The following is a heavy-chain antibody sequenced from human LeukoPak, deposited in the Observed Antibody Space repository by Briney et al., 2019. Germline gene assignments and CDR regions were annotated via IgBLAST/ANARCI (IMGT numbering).Heavy chain of an antibody. CDR2: IIPILGIA. J-gene: IGHJ4*02. CDR1: GGTFSSYT. CDR3: TRGGRGDGYFFDH. V-gene: IGHV1-69*02. D-gene: IGHD5-24*01. Sequence: GASVKVSCKASGGTFSSYTISWVRQAPGQGLEWMGRIIPILGIANYAQKFQGRVTITAVKSTSTAYMELSSLRSEDTAVYYCTRGGRGDGYFFDHWGQGTLVTVSS.